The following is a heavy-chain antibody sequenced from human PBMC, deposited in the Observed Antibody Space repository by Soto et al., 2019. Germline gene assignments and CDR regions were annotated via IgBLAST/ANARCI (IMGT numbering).Heavy chain of an antibody. CDR1: GFSLSTSGVG. J-gene: IGHJ4*02. CDR3: AHSGALGYSSSWYEGTFDY. Sequence: ESGPTLVNPTQTLTLTCTFSGFSLSTSGVGVGWIRQPPGKALEWLALIYWDDDKRYSPSLKSRLTITKDTSKNQVVLTMTNMDPVDTATYYCAHSGALGYSSSWYEGTFDYWGQGTLVTVSS. D-gene: IGHD6-13*01. CDR2: IYWDDDK. V-gene: IGHV2-5*02.